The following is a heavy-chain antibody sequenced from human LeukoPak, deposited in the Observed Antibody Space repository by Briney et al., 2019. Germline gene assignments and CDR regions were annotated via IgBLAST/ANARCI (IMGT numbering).Heavy chain of an antibody. Sequence: PGGSLRLSCAASGFTFSSYAMSWVRQAPGKGLEWVSAISGSGGSTYYADSVKGRFTISRDNSKNTLYLQMNSLRDEDTAVYYCAKASRYYYDSFFDYWGQGTLVTVSS. CDR1: GFTFSSYA. J-gene: IGHJ4*02. D-gene: IGHD3-22*01. CDR3: AKASRYYYDSFFDY. CDR2: ISGSGGST. V-gene: IGHV3-23*01.